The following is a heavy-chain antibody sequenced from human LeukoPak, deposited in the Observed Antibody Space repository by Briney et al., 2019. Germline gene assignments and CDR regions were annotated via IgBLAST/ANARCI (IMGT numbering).Heavy chain of an antibody. V-gene: IGHV3-30*04. D-gene: IGHD5-18*01. CDR3: ARDLATYSYGYIYGF. CDR1: GFTFNAYA. CDR2: VWYDGTNQ. J-gene: IGHJ4*02. Sequence: GGSLRLSCAASGFTFNAYAMHWVRQAPGKGPEWVAVVWYDGTNQYYADSVKGRFTISRDNSKNTVFLQMNSLRADDTATYYCARDLATYSYGYIYGFWGQGTLVTVSS.